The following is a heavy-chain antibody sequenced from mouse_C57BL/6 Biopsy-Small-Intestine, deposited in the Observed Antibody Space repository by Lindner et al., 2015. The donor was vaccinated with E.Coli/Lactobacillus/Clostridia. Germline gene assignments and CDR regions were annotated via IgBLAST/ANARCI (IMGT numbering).Heavy chain of an antibody. Sequence: VQLQESGAELVRPGASVKLSCTASGFNIKDDYMHWVKQRPEQGLEWIGWIDPENGDTEYASKFQGKATITADTSSNTAYLRLSSLTSEDTAVYYCTTLGYFDVWGTGTTVTVSS. CDR3: TTLGYFDV. V-gene: IGHV14-4*01. CDR1: GFNIKDDY. CDR2: IDPENGDT. J-gene: IGHJ1*03.